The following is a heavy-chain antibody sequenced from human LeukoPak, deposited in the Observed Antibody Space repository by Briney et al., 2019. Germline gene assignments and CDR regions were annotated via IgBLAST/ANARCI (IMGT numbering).Heavy chain of an antibody. CDR3: ARGGRDGYNPVNY. Sequence: ASVKVSCKASGYSFTGYYMHWVRQAPGQGLEWMGRITPNNGGTNYAQNFQGRVTMTRDTSISTAYMELSRLRSDDTAVYYCARGGRDGYNPVNYWGQGTLVTVSS. D-gene: IGHD5-24*01. CDR1: GYSFTGYY. CDR2: ITPNNGGT. V-gene: IGHV1-2*06. J-gene: IGHJ4*02.